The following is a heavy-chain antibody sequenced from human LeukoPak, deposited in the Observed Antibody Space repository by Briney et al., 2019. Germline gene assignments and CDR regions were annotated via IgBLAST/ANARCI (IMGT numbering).Heavy chain of an antibody. Sequence: PSETLSLTCTVSGGSISSYYWSWIRQPPGKGLEWIGYIYYSGSTNYNPSLKSRVTISVDTSKSRFSLKLSSVTTADTAVYYCALGGSYYDILTGYYLPNYFDYWGQGTLVTVSS. CDR3: ALGGSYYDILTGYYLPNYFDY. CDR1: GGSISSYY. V-gene: IGHV4-59*01. D-gene: IGHD3-9*01. CDR2: IYYSGST. J-gene: IGHJ4*02.